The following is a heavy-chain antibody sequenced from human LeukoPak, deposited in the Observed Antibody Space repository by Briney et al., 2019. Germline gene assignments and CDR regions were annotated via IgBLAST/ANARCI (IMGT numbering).Heavy chain of an antibody. Sequence: GESLKISCEGSGYKFTTYWIGWVRQMPGKGLEWMGIICPGDSDTRYSPSFQGQVTISADKSISTAYLQWSSLKASDTAMYYCARGHYFDYWGQGTPVTVSS. J-gene: IGHJ4*02. CDR1: GYKFTTYW. V-gene: IGHV5-51*01. CDR3: ARGHYFDY. CDR2: ICPGDSDT.